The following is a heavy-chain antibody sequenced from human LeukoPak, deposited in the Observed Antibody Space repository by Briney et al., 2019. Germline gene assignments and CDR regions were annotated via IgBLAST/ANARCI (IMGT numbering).Heavy chain of an antibody. CDR1: GFSVSSSY. Sequence: GGSLRLSCAASGFSVSSSYMYWVRQAPGKGLEWVSFFYRGDTTYYAESVRGRFTISRDNSKNTLYLLMNSLIPEDTAVYYCAREVISIPSYFDSWGQGTLVTVSS. D-gene: IGHD2-21*01. J-gene: IGHJ4*02. CDR3: AREVISIPSYFDS. CDR2: FYRGDTT. V-gene: IGHV3-53*01.